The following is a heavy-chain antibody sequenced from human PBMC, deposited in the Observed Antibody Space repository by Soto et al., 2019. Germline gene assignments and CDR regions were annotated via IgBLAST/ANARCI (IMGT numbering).Heavy chain of an antibody. CDR1: GLTFSSYA. CDR2: ISGSGGST. CDR3: ASAYSSGAFDI. V-gene: IGHV3-23*01. Sequence: PGESLRLSCAASGLTFSSYAMSGVRQAPGKGLEWVSAISGSGGSTYYADSVKGRFTISRDNSKNTLYLQMNSLRAEDTTVYYCASAYSSGAFDIWGQGTMVTVSS. J-gene: IGHJ3*02. D-gene: IGHD6-25*01.